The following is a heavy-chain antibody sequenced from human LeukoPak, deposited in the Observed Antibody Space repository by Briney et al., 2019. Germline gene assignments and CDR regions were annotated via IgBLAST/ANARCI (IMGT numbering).Heavy chain of an antibody. CDR2: ISAYNGNT. CDR1: GYTFTSYG. J-gene: IGHJ6*04. CDR3: ARDKSYYDILTGYYYYYGMDV. V-gene: IGHV1-18*04. Sequence: ASVKVSCKASGYTFTSYGISWVRRAPGQGLEWRGWISAYNGNTNYAQKLQGRGTMTTDTSTSTAYMELRSLRSDDTAVYYCARDKSYYDILTGYYYYYGMDVWGKGTTVTVSS. D-gene: IGHD3-9*01.